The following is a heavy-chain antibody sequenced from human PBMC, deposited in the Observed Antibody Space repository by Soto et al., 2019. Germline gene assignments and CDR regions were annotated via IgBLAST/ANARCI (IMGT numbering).Heavy chain of an antibody. CDR3: AKSRYSDSSGDCYDF. V-gene: IGHV3-23*01. J-gene: IGHJ4*02. CDR1: GFTFSNYA. D-gene: IGHD3-22*01. CDR2: IGGRATSA. Sequence: EVQLLESGGGLVQPGGSLRLSCAASGFTFSNYAMSWVRQAPGKGLEWVSGIGGRATSAYYADSVKGRFAISRDNSYNTLFLQLNSLRAEDTAVSYCAKSRYSDSSGDCYDFWGQGTLVSVSS.